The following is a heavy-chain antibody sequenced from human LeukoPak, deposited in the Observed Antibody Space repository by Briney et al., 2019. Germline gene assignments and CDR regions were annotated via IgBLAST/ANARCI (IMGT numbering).Heavy chain of an antibody. CDR3: AKDLSGYYYGSGSKYDLGFDY. V-gene: IGHV3-43*01. CDR1: GFTFDDYT. Sequence: GGSLRLSCAASGFTFDDYTMHWVRQAPGKGLEWVSLISWDGGSTYYADSVKGRLTISRDNSKNSLYLQMNSLRTEDTALYYCAKDLSGYYYGSGSKYDLGFDYWGQGTLVTVSS. CDR2: ISWDGGST. D-gene: IGHD3-10*01. J-gene: IGHJ4*02.